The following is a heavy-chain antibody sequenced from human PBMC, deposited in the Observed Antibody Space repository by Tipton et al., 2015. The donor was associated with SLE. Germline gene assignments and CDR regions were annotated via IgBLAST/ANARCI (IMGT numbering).Heavy chain of an antibody. D-gene: IGHD3-16*01. CDR2: IDRDGSP. V-gene: IGHV4-34*01. Sequence: GLVKPSETLSLVCVVNRESLTGYSWNWIRQFPGKGLEWIGEIDRDGSPNYKSSLQNRVTMSVDRSGNQFSLRLTSVTAADTAVYYCARGVSGYYFYSYMDVWGKGTTVTISS. J-gene: IGHJ6*03. CDR3: ARGVSGYYFYSYMDV. CDR1: RESLTGYS.